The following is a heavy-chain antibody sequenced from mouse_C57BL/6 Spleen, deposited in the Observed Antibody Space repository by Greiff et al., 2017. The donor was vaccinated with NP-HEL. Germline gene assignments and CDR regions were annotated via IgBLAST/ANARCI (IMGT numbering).Heavy chain of an antibody. CDR3: ARKSNYPIYAMDY. Sequence: QVQLQQSGPGLVQPSQSLSITCTVSGFSLTSYGVHWVRQSPGKGLEWLGVIWSGGSTDYNAAFISRLSISKDNSKGQVFFKMNSLQADDTAIYYCARKSNYPIYAMDYWGQGTSVTVSS. V-gene: IGHV2-2*01. D-gene: IGHD2-5*01. CDR1: GFSLTSYG. J-gene: IGHJ4*01. CDR2: IWSGGST.